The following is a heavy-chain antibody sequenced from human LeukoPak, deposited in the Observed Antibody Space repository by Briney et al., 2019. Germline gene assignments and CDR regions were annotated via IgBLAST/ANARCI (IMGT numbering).Heavy chain of an antibody. CDR3: ARLEGTYDYVFPLDY. Sequence: GASVKVSCKASGYTFTSYGISWVRQAPGQGLEWMGWISAYNGNTNYAQKLQGRVTMTTDTSTSTAYMELRSLRSDDTAVYYCARLEGTYDYVFPLDYWGQGTLVTVSS. D-gene: IGHD3-16*01. CDR1: GYTFTSYG. CDR2: ISAYNGNT. V-gene: IGHV1-18*01. J-gene: IGHJ4*02.